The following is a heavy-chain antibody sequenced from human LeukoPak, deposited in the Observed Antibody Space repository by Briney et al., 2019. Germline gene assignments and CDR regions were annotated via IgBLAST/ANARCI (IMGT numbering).Heavy chain of an antibody. V-gene: IGHV4-4*07. CDR1: GGSISSYY. CDR3: ARGRMVVDATDYYYYYGMDV. Sequence: KASETLSLTCTVSGGSISSYYWSWIRQPAGKGLEWIGRIYTSGSTNYNPSLKSRVTMSVDTSKNQFSLKLRSVTAADTAMYYCARGRMVVDATDYYYYYGMDVWGQGTTVTVSS. CDR2: IYTSGST. D-gene: IGHD2-15*01. J-gene: IGHJ6*02.